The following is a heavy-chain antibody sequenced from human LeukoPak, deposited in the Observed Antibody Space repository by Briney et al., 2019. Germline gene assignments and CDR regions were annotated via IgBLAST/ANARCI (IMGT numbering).Heavy chain of an antibody. CDR3: ARAARVPHVPAAMKEGNWFDP. J-gene: IGHJ5*02. CDR1: GYTFISYD. D-gene: IGHD2-2*01. Sequence: GASVTVSCTASGYTFISYDINWVRQAPGQGLEWMGWMNPKSGNTVYAQTFQGRVTITRNTSISTAYMELSSLRSEDTAVYYCARAARVPHVPAAMKEGNWFDPWGQGTLVTVSS. V-gene: IGHV1-8*01. CDR2: MNPKSGNT.